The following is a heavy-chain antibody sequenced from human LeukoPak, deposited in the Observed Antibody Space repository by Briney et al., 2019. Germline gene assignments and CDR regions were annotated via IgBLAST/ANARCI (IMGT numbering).Heavy chain of an antibody. CDR2: ISGYNGNT. V-gene: IGHV1-18*01. J-gene: IGHJ4*02. CDR1: SYTFTRYG. D-gene: IGHD1-26*01. Sequence: ASVKVSCKASSYTFTRYGISWVRQAPGQGLEWMGWISGYNGNTNYAQKFQGRVSMTADTSTSTAYMELRSLRSDDTAVYYCARSGRGTYYYFDLWGQGTLVTVSS. CDR3: ARSGRGTYYYFDL.